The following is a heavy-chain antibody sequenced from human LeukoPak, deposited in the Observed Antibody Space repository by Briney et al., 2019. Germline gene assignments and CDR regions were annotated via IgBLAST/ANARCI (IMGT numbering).Heavy chain of an antibody. D-gene: IGHD6-6*01. V-gene: IGHV3-7*03. CDR1: GFTFSSYG. Sequence: GGSLRLSCAASGFTFSSYGMSWVREAPGKGLEWVASIKQDGSENYYVDSVKGRFTVSRDNAENSLYLQMSSLRAEDTAVYYCARLTQLARGRYWGQGTLVTVSS. CDR3: ARLTQLARGRY. CDR2: IKQDGSEN. J-gene: IGHJ4*02.